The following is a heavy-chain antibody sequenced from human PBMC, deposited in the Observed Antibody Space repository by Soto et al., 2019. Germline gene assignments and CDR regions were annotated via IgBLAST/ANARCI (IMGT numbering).Heavy chain of an antibody. Sequence: VGSLRLSCAASGFTCSSYAMHWVRQAPGKGLEWVAVISYDGSNKYYADSVKGRFTISRDNSKNTLYLQMNSLRAEDTAVYYCARPLWRDDYNWGYFDLWGRGTLVTVSS. V-gene: IGHV3-30-3*01. D-gene: IGHD4-4*01. J-gene: IGHJ2*01. CDR3: ARPLWRDDYNWGYFDL. CDR1: GFTCSSYA. CDR2: ISYDGSNK.